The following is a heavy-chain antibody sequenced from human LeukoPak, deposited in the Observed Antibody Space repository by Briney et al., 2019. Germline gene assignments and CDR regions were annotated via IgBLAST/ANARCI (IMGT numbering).Heavy chain of an antibody. CDR3: ATTSHGSGWYRDDAFDI. CDR1: GYTLTELS. CDR2: FDPEDGET. J-gene: IGHJ3*02. D-gene: IGHD6-19*01. Sequence: GASVKVSCKISGYTLTELSMHWVRQAPGKGLECMGGFDPEDGETIYAKKFQGSITMTEDTSTDTAYMELSSLRSEDTAVYYCATTSHGSGWYRDDAFDIWGQGTMVTVSS. V-gene: IGHV1-24*01.